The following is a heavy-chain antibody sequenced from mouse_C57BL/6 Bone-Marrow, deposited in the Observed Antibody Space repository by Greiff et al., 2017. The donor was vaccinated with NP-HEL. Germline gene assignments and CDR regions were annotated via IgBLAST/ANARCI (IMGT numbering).Heavy chain of an antibody. CDR1: GYTFTDYY. V-gene: IGHV1-19*01. Sequence: EVQLQQSGPVLVKPGASVKMSCKASGYTFTDYYMNWVKQSHGKSLEWIGVINPYNGGTSYNQKFKGKATLTVDKSSSTAYMELNSLTSEDSAVYYCASLYDYPWFAYWGQGTLVTVSA. CDR2: INPYNGGT. J-gene: IGHJ3*01. D-gene: IGHD2-4*01. CDR3: ASLYDYPWFAY.